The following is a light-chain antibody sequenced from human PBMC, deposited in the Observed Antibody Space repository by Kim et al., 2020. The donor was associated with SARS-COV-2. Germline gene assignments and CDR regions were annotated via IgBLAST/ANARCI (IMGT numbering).Light chain of an antibody. CDR3: QQYNSYSPWT. CDR1: QSIRSW. Sequence: DIQMTQSPSTLSASVGDRVTITCRASQSIRSWLAWYQQKPGKAPKLLIYKASNLESGVPSRFSGSGSGTEFTLTISSLQPDDFATYYCQQYNSYSPWTFGQGTKVDIK. J-gene: IGKJ1*01. CDR2: KAS. V-gene: IGKV1-5*03.